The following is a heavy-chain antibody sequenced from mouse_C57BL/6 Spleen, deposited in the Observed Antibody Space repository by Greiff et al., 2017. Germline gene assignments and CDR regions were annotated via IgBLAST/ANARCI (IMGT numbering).Heavy chain of an antibody. CDR2: INPSSGYT. CDR3: ASEYGSSYVFYAMDY. D-gene: IGHD1-1*01. CDR1: GYTFTSYW. J-gene: IGHJ4*01. Sequence: VKLMESGAELAKPGASVKLSCKASGYTFTSYWMHWVKQRPGQGLEWIGYINPSSGYTKYNQKFKDKATLTADKSSSPAYMQLSSLTYADSAVYYCASEYGSSYVFYAMDYWGQGTSVTVSS. V-gene: IGHV1-7*01.